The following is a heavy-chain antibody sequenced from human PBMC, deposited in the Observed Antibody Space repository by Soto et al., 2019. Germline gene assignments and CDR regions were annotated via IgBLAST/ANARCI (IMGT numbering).Heavy chain of an antibody. CDR2: LHSDGKIT. CDR3: ARGRGSFYLDF. Sequence: GGSLRLYCTTSGFTFGTYWMYWVRQVPGKGLVWVSRLHSDGKITTYADSVKGRFTVSRDIAKNTLYLQMNSLRAEDTAMYYCARGRGSFYLDFWGQGTLVTVSS. V-gene: IGHV3-74*01. D-gene: IGHD1-26*01. J-gene: IGHJ4*02. CDR1: GFTFGTYW.